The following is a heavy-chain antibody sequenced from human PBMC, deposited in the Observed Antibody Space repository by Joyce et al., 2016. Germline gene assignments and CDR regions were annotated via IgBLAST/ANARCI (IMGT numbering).Heavy chain of an antibody. CDR2: INQDESER. CDR1: GFSFSNYW. Sequence: EVLLVESGGGLVQPGRSLKVSCVASGFSFSNYWMTWVRQAPGKGLEWVANINQDESERHYADSVGGRFTISRDNAKNSLYLQINGLRPEDTAVYYCVRGGLVPGGYWGQGTLVSVSS. J-gene: IGHJ4*02. D-gene: IGHD2-8*01. CDR3: VRGGLVPGGY. V-gene: IGHV3-7*04.